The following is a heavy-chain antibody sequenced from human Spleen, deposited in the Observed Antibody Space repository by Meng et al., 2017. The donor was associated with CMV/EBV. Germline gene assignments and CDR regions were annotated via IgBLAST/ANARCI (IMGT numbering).Heavy chain of an antibody. CDR2: ISGSGGST. Sequence: GESLKISCAASGFTFSNYWMTWVRQAPGKGLEWVSAISGSGGSTYYADSVKGRFTISRDNSKNTLYLQMNSLRAEDTAVYFCARRGQVWGQGTLVTVSS. J-gene: IGHJ4*02. V-gene: IGHV3-23*01. CDR1: GFTFSNYW. CDR3: ARRGQV.